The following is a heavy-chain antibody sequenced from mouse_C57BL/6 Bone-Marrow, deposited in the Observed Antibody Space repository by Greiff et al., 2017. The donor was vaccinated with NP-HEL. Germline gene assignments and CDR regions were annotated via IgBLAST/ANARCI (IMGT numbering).Heavy chain of an antibody. CDR1: GYTFTSYW. CDR2: INPSSGYP. D-gene: IGHD2-3*01. CDR3: ARLLPLYAMDY. J-gene: IGHJ4*01. Sequence: QVQLQQSGAELAKPGASVKLSCKASGYTFTSYWMHWVKQRPGQGLEWIGYINPSSGYPKYNQKFKDKAPLTADKSSSTAYMQRSSLTYEDSAVYYCARLLPLYAMDYWGQGTSVTVSS. V-gene: IGHV1-7*01.